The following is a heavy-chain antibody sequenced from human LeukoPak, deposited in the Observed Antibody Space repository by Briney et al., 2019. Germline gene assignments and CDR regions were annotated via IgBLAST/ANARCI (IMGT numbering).Heavy chain of an antibody. Sequence: SETLSLTCTVSGGSISSSSYYWGWIRQPPGKGLEWIGSIYYSGSTYYNPSLKSRVTISVDTSKNQFSLKLSSVTAADTAVYYCARRDFWSGHNWLDPWGQGTLVTVSS. D-gene: IGHD3-3*01. CDR1: GGSISSSSYY. CDR2: IYYSGST. J-gene: IGHJ5*02. CDR3: ARRDFWSGHNWLDP. V-gene: IGHV4-39*01.